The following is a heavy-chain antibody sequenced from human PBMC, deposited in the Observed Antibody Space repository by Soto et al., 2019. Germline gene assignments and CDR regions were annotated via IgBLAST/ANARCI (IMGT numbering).Heavy chain of an antibody. V-gene: IGHV3-7*01. D-gene: IGHD3-9*01. CDR2: IKQDGSEK. CDR3: ARDGVVGRYFDWSYFDY. CDR1: GFTFSSYW. Sequence: EVQLVESGGGLVQPGGSLRLSCAASGFTFSSYWMSWVRQAPGKGLEWVANIKQDGSEKYYVDSVKGRFTISRDNAKNSLYLQMNSLSAEDTAVYYCARDGVVGRYFDWSYFDYWGQGTLVTVSS. J-gene: IGHJ4*02.